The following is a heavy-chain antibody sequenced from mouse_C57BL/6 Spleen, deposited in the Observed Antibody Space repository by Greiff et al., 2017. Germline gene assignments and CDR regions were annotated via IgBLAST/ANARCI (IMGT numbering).Heavy chain of an antibody. Sequence: EVKLMESGAELVRPGASVKLSCTASGFNIKDYYMHWVKQRPEQGLEWIGRIDPEDGDTEYAPKFQGKATMTADTSSNTAYLQLSSLTSEDTAVYYCTTGAYGSSYDYAMDYWGQGTSVTVSS. V-gene: IGHV14-1*01. CDR1: GFNIKDYY. J-gene: IGHJ4*01. CDR2: IDPEDGDT. D-gene: IGHD1-1*01. CDR3: TTGAYGSSYDYAMDY.